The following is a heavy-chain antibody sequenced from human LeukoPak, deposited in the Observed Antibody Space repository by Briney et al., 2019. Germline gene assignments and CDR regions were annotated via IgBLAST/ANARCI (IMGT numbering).Heavy chain of an antibody. D-gene: IGHD3-22*01. CDR3: ARSHYDSSGYYYY. CDR1: GYSISSGYY. V-gene: IGHV4-38-2*01. J-gene: IGHJ4*02. Sequence: SETLSLTCAVSGYSISSGYYWGWIRQPPGQGLEWIGISHTGITYYNPSLKSRVTISLDTTRNQFSLNLTSVTAADTAVYYCARSHYDSSGYYYYWGQGTLVTVSS. CDR2: SHTGIT.